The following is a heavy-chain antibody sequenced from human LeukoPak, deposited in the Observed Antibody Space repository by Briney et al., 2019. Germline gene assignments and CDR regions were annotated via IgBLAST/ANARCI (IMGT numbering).Heavy chain of an antibody. CDR2: ISYDGNNK. CDR3: ARDLTDYVWGGYRSTFDY. CDR1: GFTFSSYA. D-gene: IGHD3-16*02. J-gene: IGHJ4*02. V-gene: IGHV3-30-3*01. Sequence: GGSLRLSCAASGFTFSSYAMHWVRQAPGKGLEWVAVISYDGNNKYYADSVKGRFTISRDNSKNTLYLQMNSLRAEDTAVYYCARDLTDYVWGGYRSTFDYWGQGTLVTVSS.